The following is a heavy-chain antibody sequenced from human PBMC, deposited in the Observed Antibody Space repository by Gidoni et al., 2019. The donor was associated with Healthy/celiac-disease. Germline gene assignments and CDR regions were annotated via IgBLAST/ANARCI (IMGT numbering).Heavy chain of an antibody. D-gene: IGHD1-26*01. J-gene: IGHJ3*02. CDR3: AREMVAATDDAFDI. CDR1: GYPFTGFY. Sequence: QVQLVQSGAEVKKPGASVKVSCKASGYPFTGFYMHWVRQAPGQGLEWMGWINPNSGGTNYAQKFQGRVTMTRDTSISTAYMELSRLRSDDTAVFYCAREMVAATDDAFDIWGQGTMVTVSS. CDR2: INPNSGGT. V-gene: IGHV1-2*02.